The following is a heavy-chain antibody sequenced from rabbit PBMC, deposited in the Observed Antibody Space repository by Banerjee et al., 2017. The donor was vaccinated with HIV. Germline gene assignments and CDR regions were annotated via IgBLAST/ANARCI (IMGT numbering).Heavy chain of an antibody. CDR1: GFDFSSYA. CDR3: ARSNTYYGMDL. Sequence: QEQLEESGGDLVKPEGSLTLTCTASGFDFSSYAITWVRQAPGKGLEYIGYITYRGSAYYASWVNGRFTISRENTQNTLYLQLNSLTAADTATYFCARSNTYYGMDLWGPGTLVAV. CDR2: ITYRGSA. J-gene: IGHJ6*01. V-gene: IGHV1S36*01.